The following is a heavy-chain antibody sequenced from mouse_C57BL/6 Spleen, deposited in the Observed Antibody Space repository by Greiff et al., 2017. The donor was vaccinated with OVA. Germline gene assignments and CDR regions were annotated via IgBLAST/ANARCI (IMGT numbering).Heavy chain of an antibody. D-gene: IGHD6-5*01. CDR3: ATYPLRFAY. Sequence: VQLQQSGPELVKPGASVKISCKASGYTFTDYYMNWVKQSHGKSLEWIGDINPNNGGTSYNQKFKGKATLTVDKSSSTAYMELRSLTSEDSAVYYCATYPLRFAYWGQGTLVTVSA. V-gene: IGHV1-26*01. CDR1: GYTFTDYY. J-gene: IGHJ3*01. CDR2: INPNNGGT.